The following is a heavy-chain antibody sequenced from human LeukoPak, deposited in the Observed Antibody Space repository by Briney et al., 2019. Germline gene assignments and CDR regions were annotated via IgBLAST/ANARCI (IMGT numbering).Heavy chain of an antibody. CDR1: GFTFSSYA. CDR2: ISGSGGST. V-gene: IGHV3-23*01. D-gene: IGHD1-26*01. Sequence: GGSLRLSCAASGFTFSSYAMSWLRQAPGKGLEWVSAISGSGGSTSYADSVKGRFTISRDNAKNSLYLQMNSLRAEDTALYYCAKDSDSGSYYAAPSLSFQHWGQGTLVTVSS. CDR3: AKDSDSGSYYAAPSLSFQH. J-gene: IGHJ1*01.